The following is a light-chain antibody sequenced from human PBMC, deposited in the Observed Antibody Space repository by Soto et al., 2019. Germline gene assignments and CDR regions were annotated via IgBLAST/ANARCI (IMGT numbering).Light chain of an antibody. CDR3: QQRHMWPIT. CDR2: DAY. Sequence: VLTQSPFTLSLSPGERATVSCMASQSFRGLLAWYQQKPGQAPRLLIYDAYNRATGIPPRFSGSGSGTDFTLTISSLEPEDSAVYYCQQRHMWPITFGQGTRLEIK. J-gene: IGKJ5*01. CDR1: QSFRGL. V-gene: IGKV3-11*01.